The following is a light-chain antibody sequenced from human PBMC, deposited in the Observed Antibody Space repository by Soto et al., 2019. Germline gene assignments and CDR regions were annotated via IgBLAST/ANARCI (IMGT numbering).Light chain of an antibody. V-gene: IGLV2-14*01. Sequence: QSVLTQPASVSGSPGQSITIACTGTSSDVGGYIYVSWFQQHPGKAPKLIIYEVSNRPSGVSDRFSASKSGKTASLTISGPQAEDESTYYCSSYSSSSTLVFGTGTKVTVL. CDR2: EVS. CDR3: SSYSSSSTLV. J-gene: IGLJ1*01. CDR1: SSDVGGYIY.